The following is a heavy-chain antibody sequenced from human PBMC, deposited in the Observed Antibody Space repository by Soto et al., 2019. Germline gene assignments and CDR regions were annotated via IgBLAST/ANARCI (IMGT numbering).Heavy chain of an antibody. CDR2: MNPNSGNT. Sequence: ASVKVSCKASGYTFTSYDINWVRQATGQGLEWMGWMNPNSGNTGYAQKFQGRVTMTRNTSISTAYMELSSLRSEDTALYYCARGLAVTTSGYYGMDVWGQGTTVTVSS. D-gene: IGHD4-4*01. J-gene: IGHJ6*02. CDR3: ARGLAVTTSGYYGMDV. V-gene: IGHV1-8*01. CDR1: GYTFTSYD.